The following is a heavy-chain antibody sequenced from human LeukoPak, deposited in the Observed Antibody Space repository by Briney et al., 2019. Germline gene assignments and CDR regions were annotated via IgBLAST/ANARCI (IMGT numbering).Heavy chain of an antibody. D-gene: IGHD1-20*01. CDR3: VTGRMRDYYYYGMDV. V-gene: IGHV4-31*11. Sequence: SETLSLTCAVSGGSISSGGYYWSWIRQHPGKGLEWIGYIYYSGSTYYNPSLKSRVTISVDTSKNQFSLKLSSVTAADTAVYYCVTGRMRDYYYYGMDVWGQGTTVTVSS. CDR2: IYYSGST. CDR1: GGSISSGGYY. J-gene: IGHJ6*02.